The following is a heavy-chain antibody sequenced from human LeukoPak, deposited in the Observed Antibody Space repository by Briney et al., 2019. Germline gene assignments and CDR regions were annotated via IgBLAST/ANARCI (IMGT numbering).Heavy chain of an antibody. CDR2: INSDGSST. Sequence: GGSLRLSCAASGFTFSSYWMHWVRQAPGKGLVWVSRINSDGSSTSYADSVKGRFTISRDNAKNTLYLQMNSLRAEDTAVHYCARDRVEAGFDYWGQGTLVTVSS. D-gene: IGHD6-19*01. CDR3: ARDRVEAGFDY. CDR1: GFTFSSYW. V-gene: IGHV3-74*01. J-gene: IGHJ4*02.